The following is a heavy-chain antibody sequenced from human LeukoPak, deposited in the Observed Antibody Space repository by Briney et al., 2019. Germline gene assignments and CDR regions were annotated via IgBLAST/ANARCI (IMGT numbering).Heavy chain of an antibody. D-gene: IGHD6-13*01. J-gene: IGHJ4*02. Sequence: GGSLTLSCAASGFTVSSNYMSWVRQAPGKGLEWVSVIYNGGSTYYADSVKGRFTISRDNSKNTLYLQMNSLRAEDTAVYYCAREGGGYSSSWDRPGAGYFDYWGQGTLVTVSS. CDR3: AREGGGYSSSWDRPGAGYFDY. CDR1: GFTVSSNY. V-gene: IGHV3-53*01. CDR2: IYNGGST.